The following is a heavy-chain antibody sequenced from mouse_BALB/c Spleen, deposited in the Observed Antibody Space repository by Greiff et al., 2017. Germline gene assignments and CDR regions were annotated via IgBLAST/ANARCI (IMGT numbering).Heavy chain of an antibody. V-gene: IGHV5-6-4*01. CDR2: ISSGGSYT. CDR3: TSFPAMITTGGSFDV. D-gene: IGHD2-4*01. J-gene: IGHJ1*01. CDR1: GFTFSSYT. Sequence: DVKLVESGGGLVKPGGSLKLSCAASGFTFSSYTMSWVRQTPEKRLEWVATISSGGSYTYYPDSVKGRFTISRDNAKDTLYLQMSSLKSEATAMYYCTSFPAMITTGGSFDVWGAGTTVTVSS.